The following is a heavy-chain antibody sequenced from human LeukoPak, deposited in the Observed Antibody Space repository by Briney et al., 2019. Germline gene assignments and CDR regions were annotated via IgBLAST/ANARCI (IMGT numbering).Heavy chain of an antibody. CDR3: ARVTNYIVVVVAATRDAFDI. CDR2: INPNSGGT. J-gene: IGHJ3*02. CDR1: GYTFTGYY. Sequence: ASVKVSCKASGYTFTGYYMHWVRQAPGQGLEWMGWINPNSGGTNYAQKFQGRVTMTRGTSISTAYMELSRLRSDDTAVYYCARVTNYIVVVVAATRDAFDIWGQGTMVTVSS. D-gene: IGHD2-15*01. V-gene: IGHV1-2*02.